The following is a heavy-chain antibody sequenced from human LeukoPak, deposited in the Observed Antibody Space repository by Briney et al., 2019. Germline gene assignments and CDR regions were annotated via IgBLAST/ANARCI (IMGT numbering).Heavy chain of an antibody. CDR2: IKQEGSVK. Sequence: PGGSLRLSRAASGFIFSTYWMTWVRQAPGKGLEWVANIKQEGSVKQYVDSVKGRFTISRDNVKNSLYLQMSSLRAEDSAVYYCSAGDVFDIWGQGTMVTVSS. CDR1: GFIFSTYW. D-gene: IGHD1-26*01. CDR3: SAGDVFDI. V-gene: IGHV3-7*01. J-gene: IGHJ3*02.